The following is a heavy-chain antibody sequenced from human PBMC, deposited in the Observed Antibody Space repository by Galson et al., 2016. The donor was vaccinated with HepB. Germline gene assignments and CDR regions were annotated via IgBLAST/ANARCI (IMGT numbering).Heavy chain of an antibody. D-gene: IGHD5-12*01. CDR2: ISGTTTGT. Sequence: SLRLSCAASGFTFRHYAMSWVRQAPGKGLEWVSGISGTTTGTYYVDSVKGRFPIPRDNSNNTAYSQMNSLRDEDTAIYYCAKDGPSGNSGSTYRFDDWGQGTLVTVSS. CDR1: GFTFRHYA. J-gene: IGHJ4*02. CDR3: AKDGPSGNSGSTYRFDD. V-gene: IGHV3-23*01.